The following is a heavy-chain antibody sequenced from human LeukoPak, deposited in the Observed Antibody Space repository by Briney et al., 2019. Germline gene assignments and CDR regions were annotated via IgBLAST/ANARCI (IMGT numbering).Heavy chain of an antibody. Sequence: SETLSLTCTVSGGSISSYYWSWIRQPPGKGLEWIGYIYYSGTTNYNPSLKSRVTISVDTSKNQFSLKVNSVTAADTAVYYCARGGASTYYDSGGFFPYWGQGAPVTVSS. D-gene: IGHD3-22*01. CDR1: GGSISSYY. V-gene: IGHV4-59*01. J-gene: IGHJ4*02. CDR2: IYYSGTT. CDR3: ARGGASTYYDSGGFFPY.